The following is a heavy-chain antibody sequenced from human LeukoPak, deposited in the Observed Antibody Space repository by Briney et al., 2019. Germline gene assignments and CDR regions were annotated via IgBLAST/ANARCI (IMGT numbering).Heavy chain of an antibody. D-gene: IGHD3-10*01. Sequence: GGSLRLSCAASGFTFSSYAMSWVRQAPGKGLEWVAVISYDGSNKYYADSVKGRFTISRDNSKNTLYLQMNSLRAEDTAVYYCARSRYGSGSHQDYWGQGTLVTVSS. CDR2: ISYDGSNK. J-gene: IGHJ4*02. CDR1: GFTFSSYA. CDR3: ARSRYGSGSHQDY. V-gene: IGHV3-30*04.